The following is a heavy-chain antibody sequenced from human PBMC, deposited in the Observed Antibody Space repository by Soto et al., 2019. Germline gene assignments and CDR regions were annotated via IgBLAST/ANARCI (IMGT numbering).Heavy chain of an antibody. Sequence: QVQLVESGGGVVQPGRSLRLSCAASGLTFNRNGMHWDRQAPGKGLEWVAVIWYDGSKEYYSDSVKGRFTISRDNSKNMLYLQMNNVRVEDTAVYFCARDRSDGNFFCYGMDVWGQGTTVTVSS. CDR3: ARDRSDGNFFCYGMDV. CDR1: GLTFNRNG. J-gene: IGHJ6*01. D-gene: IGHD1-1*01. CDR2: IWYDGSKE. V-gene: IGHV3-33*01.